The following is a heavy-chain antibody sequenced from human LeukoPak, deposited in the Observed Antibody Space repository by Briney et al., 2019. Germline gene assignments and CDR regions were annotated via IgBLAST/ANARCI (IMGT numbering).Heavy chain of an antibody. D-gene: IGHD2-15*01. CDR3: ARSRWFDC. Sequence: SETLSLTCTVSGDYLSSYYWSWIRQPPGKGLEWIGYIYYTGSTNYNPSLKSRVTISLDTSKNQFSLKLSSVTAADTAVYYCARSRWFDCWGQGTLVTVSS. J-gene: IGHJ4*02. CDR2: IYYTGST. CDR1: GDYLSSYY. V-gene: IGHV4-59*01.